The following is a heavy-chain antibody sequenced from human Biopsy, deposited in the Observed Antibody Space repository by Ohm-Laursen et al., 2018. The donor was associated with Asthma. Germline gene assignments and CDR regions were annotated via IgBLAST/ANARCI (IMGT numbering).Heavy chain of an antibody. J-gene: IGHJ4*02. CDR3: AKDERSYYGSDSKYMQPVPLGD. V-gene: IGHV3-33*03. CDR2: VSSDGHNK. CDR1: GFVFSQCG. D-gene: IGHD2-21*01. Sequence: SLRLSCTASGFVFSQCGMHWVRQGPGKGLEWVALVSSDGHNKYYEDSVKGRFTISRDNSENTLYLQMNSLTAEDTAVYHCAKDERSYYGSDSKYMQPVPLGDWGQGTLVIVSA.